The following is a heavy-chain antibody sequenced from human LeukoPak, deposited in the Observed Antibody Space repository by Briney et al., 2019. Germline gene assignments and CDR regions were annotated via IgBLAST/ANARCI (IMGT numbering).Heavy chain of an antibody. D-gene: IGHD1-14*01. CDR2: IHHTGDT. V-gene: IGHV4-38-2*02. CDR3: ARSQGISHSRTAFDV. CDR1: DFSILSGHY. Sequence: SETLSLTCIVSDFSILSGHYWGWIRQPPGRGLEWIGSIHHTGDTHYTSSLKSRAAISVDTSKNLFSLKLSSATAADAAVYFCARSQGISHSRTAFDVWGQGTSVAVSS. J-gene: IGHJ3*01.